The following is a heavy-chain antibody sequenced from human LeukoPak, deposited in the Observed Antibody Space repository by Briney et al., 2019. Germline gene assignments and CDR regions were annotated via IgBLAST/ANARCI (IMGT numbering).Heavy chain of an antibody. Sequence: GESLKISCKGSGYSFTGYWIGWVRQMPGKGLEWMGIIYPGDSDTRYSPSFQGQVTISADKSISTAYLQWSSLKASDTAMYYCARHQGYYYYGMDVWGQGTTVTVSS. CDR1: GYSFTGYW. CDR2: IYPGDSDT. V-gene: IGHV5-51*01. J-gene: IGHJ6*02. CDR3: ARHQGYYYYGMDV.